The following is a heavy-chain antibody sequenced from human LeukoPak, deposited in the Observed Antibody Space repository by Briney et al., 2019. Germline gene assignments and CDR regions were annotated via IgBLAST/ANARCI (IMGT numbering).Heavy chain of an antibody. CDR2: IYYSGST. CDR3: ARARGWFGEFFDAFDI. CDR1: GGSISSSSYY. Sequence: PSETLSLTCTVSGGSISSSSYYWGWIRQPPGKGLEWIGSIYYSGSTYYNPSLKSRVIISVDTSKNQFSLKLSSVTAADTAVYYCARARGWFGEFFDAFDIWGQGTMVTVSS. V-gene: IGHV4-39*07. D-gene: IGHD3-10*01. J-gene: IGHJ3*02.